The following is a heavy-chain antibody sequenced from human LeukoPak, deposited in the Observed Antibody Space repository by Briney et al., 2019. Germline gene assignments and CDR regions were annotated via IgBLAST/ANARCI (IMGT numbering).Heavy chain of an antibody. V-gene: IGHV1-2*02. D-gene: IGHD3-9*01. J-gene: IGHJ4*02. Sequence: ASVMVSCKASGYTFTGHYMHWIRQARGQGLEWTGWIHPNSGATHYNQKLQGRVTMTSDTSIDTVYMELTSLIYDDTAVYYCARDDDWGPDYWGQGTLVTVSS. CDR2: IHPNSGAT. CDR3: ARDDDWGPDY. CDR1: GYTFTGHY.